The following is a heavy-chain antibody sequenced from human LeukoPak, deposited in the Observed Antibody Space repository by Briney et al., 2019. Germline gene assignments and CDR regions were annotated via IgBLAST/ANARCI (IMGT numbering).Heavy chain of an antibody. D-gene: IGHD3-3*01. Sequence: ASVKVSCKASGYTFTGYYMHWVRQAPGQGFEWMGWINPNSGGTNYAQKFQGRVTMTRDTSISTAYMELSRPRSDDTAVYYCARDESGYYDFWSGYYTYWGQGTLVTVSS. CDR1: GYTFTGYY. V-gene: IGHV1-2*02. CDR3: ARDESGYYDFWSGYYTY. CDR2: INPNSGGT. J-gene: IGHJ4*02.